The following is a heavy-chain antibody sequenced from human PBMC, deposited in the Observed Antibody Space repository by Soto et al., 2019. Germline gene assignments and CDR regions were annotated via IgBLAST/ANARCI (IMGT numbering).Heavy chain of an antibody. J-gene: IGHJ5*02. CDR1: GHTFTSYG. D-gene: IGHD6-13*01. CDR3: ARDSSRIAAGGSSWFDP. CDR2: ISAYNGNT. Sequence: ASVKVSCKASGHTFTSYGISWVRQAPGQGLEWMGWISAYNGNTNYAQKLQGRVTMTTDTSTSTAYMEVRSLRSDDTAVYYCARDSSRIAAGGSSWFDPWGQGTLVTVSS. V-gene: IGHV1-18*01.